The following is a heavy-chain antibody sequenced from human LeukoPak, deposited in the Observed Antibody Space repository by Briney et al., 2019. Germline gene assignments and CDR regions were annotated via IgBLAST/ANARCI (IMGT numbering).Heavy chain of an antibody. Sequence: SETLSLACAVYGGSFSGYYWSWIRQPPGKGLEWIGEINHSGSTNYNPSLKSRVTISVDTSKNQFSLKLSSVTAADTAVYYCARGGSGWYYYGMDVWGQGTTVTVSS. J-gene: IGHJ6*02. CDR3: ARGGSGWYYYGMDV. V-gene: IGHV4-34*01. D-gene: IGHD6-19*01. CDR1: GGSFSGYY. CDR2: INHSGST.